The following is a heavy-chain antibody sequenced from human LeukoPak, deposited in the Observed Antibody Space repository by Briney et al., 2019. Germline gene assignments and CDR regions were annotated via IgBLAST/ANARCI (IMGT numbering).Heavy chain of an antibody. D-gene: IGHD1-1*01. CDR1: GGSISSSSYY. CDR2: IYYSGST. Sequence: SETLSLTCTVSGGSISSSSYYWGWIRQPPGTGLEWIGNIYYSGSTYYNPSLKSRVTISLDTSKNQFSLKLSSATAADTAVYYCARLQQVVSYYFDYWGQGTLVTVSS. J-gene: IGHJ4*02. V-gene: IGHV4-39*07. CDR3: ARLQQVVSYYFDY.